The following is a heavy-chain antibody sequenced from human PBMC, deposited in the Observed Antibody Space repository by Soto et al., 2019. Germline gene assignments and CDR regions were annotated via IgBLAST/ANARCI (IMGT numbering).Heavy chain of an antibody. V-gene: IGHV4-61*01. CDR1: GGSVSSGSYY. J-gene: IGHJ6*02. Sequence: PSETLSLTCTVSGGSVSSGSYYWSWIRQPPGKGLEWIGYIYYSGSTNYNPSLKSRVTISVDTSKNQFSLKLSSVTAADTAVYYCARYNYYYGMDVWGQGTTVTVSS. CDR2: IYYSGST. CDR3: ARYNYYYGMDV.